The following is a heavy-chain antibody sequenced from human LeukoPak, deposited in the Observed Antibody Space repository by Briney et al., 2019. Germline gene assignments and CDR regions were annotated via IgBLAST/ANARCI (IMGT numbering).Heavy chain of an antibody. CDR2: INPNSGGT. CDR3: ARDTYYYDSRQGFDY. D-gene: IGHD3-22*01. V-gene: IGHV1-2*02. J-gene: IGHJ4*02. Sequence: GASVKVSCKASGYTFTDYYIHWVRQAPGQGLEWMGWINPNSGGTNYAQNFQGRVTMTRDTSITTAYMELSRLRSDDTAVYYCARDTYYYDSRQGFDYWGQGTLVTVSS. CDR1: GYTFTDYY.